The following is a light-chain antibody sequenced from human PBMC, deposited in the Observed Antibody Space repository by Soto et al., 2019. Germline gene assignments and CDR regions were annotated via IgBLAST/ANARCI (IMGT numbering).Light chain of an antibody. V-gene: IGKV3D-20*01. CDR2: DAS. CDR1: QSVSSSY. CDR3: QQYGSSPIT. J-gene: IGKJ5*01. Sequence: EIILTQSPATLSLSPGERATLSCGASQSVSSSYVAWYQHRPGLAPRLLIHDASSRATGIPDRFSGTKSGTDFTLTIRRLEPEDAAVHYCQQYGSSPITFGQGTRLEI.